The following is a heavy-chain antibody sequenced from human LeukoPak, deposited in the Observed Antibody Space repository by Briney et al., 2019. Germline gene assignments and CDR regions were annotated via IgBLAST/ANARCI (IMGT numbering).Heavy chain of an antibody. CDR2: IYYSGST. J-gene: IGHJ3*02. V-gene: IGHV4-59*01. CDR3: ARSPRGISSSWRAFDI. Sequence: SETLSLTCTVSGGSISSYYWSWIRQPPGKGLEWIGYIYYSGSTNYNPSLKSRVTISVDTSKNQFSLKLSSVTAADTAVYYCARSPRGISSSWRAFDIWGQGTMVTVSS. CDR1: GGSISSYY. D-gene: IGHD6-13*01.